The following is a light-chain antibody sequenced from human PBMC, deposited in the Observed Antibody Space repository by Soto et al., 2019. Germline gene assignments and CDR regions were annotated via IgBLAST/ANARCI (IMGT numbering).Light chain of an antibody. J-gene: IGLJ1*01. CDR2: EVT. V-gene: IGLV2-23*02. Sequence: LTQPASVSGSPGQSITISCTGTSRDVGRYNLVSWYQQHPGKAPKLMIYEVTKRPSGVSHRFSGSKSGTTASLTISGLQAEDEADYYCCSYAGIYVFGSGTKVTVL. CDR3: CSYAGIYV. CDR1: SRDVGRYNL.